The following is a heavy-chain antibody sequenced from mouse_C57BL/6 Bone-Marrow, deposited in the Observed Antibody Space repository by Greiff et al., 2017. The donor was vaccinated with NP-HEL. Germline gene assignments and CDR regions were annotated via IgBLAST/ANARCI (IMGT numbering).Heavy chain of an antibody. CDR2: IYPGSGST. CDR1: GYTFTSYW. V-gene: IGHV1-55*01. CDR3: ARRGYGSSYSY. Sequence: QVQLKQPGAELVKPGASVKMSCKASGYTFTSYWITWVKQRPGQGLEWIGDIYPGSGSTNYNEKFKSKATLTVDTSSSTAYLQLSSLTSEDAAVYYCARRGYGSSYSYWGQGTTLTVSS. J-gene: IGHJ2*01. D-gene: IGHD1-1*01.